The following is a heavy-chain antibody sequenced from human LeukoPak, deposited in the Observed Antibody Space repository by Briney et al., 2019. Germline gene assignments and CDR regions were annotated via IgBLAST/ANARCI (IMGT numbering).Heavy chain of an antibody. Sequence: SETLSLTCTVSGGSISSSSAYWGWIRQPPGKGLELFWSIYYSKNTYYNPSLKIRVTISADTSKNQFSLTLGSVSATDTAVYYCVSPRGFSYGYFDYWGQGTLVTVSS. CDR3: VSPRGFSYGYFDY. D-gene: IGHD5-18*01. CDR1: GGSISSSSAY. V-gene: IGHV4-39*01. J-gene: IGHJ4*02. CDR2: IYYSKNT.